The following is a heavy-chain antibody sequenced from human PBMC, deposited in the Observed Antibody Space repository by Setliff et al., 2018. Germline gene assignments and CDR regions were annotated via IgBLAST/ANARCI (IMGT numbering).Heavy chain of an antibody. D-gene: IGHD3-16*01. CDR2: ISYDKRNE. V-gene: IGHV3-30*04. CDR3: ARDPIGPFLSYMDD. Sequence: GESLKISCAASGFNFGAYAMHWVRQAPGKGLEWVAVISYDKRNEYYADSVKGRFTISRDNSRNTLYLQMNSLRGEDTAVYFCARDPIGPFLSYMDDWGKGTTVTVSS. J-gene: IGHJ6*03. CDR1: GFNFGAYA.